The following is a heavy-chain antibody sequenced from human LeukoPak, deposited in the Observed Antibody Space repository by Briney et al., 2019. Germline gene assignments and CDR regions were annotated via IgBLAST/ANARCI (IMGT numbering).Heavy chain of an antibody. CDR2: INHSGST. Sequence: SETLSLTCAVYGGSFSGYYWSWIRQPPGKGLEWIGEINHSGSTNYNPSLKSRVTISVDKSKNQFSLKLSSVTAADTAVYYCARKTGTPARYYYYYMDVWGKGTTVTVSS. V-gene: IGHV4-34*01. CDR3: ARKTGTPARYYYYYMDV. J-gene: IGHJ6*03. CDR1: GGSFSGYY. D-gene: IGHD1/OR15-1a*01.